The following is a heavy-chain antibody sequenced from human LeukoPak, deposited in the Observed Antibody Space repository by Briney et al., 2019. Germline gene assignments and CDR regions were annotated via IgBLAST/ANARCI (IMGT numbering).Heavy chain of an antibody. CDR2: ISSSSSYI. CDR3: AKESSWSYYYYGMDV. Sequence: GGSLRLSCAASGFTFSSYSMNWVRQAPGKGLEWVSSISSSSSYIYYADSVKGRFTISRDNAKNSLYLQMNSLRAEDTALYYCAKESSWSYYYYGMDVWGQGTTVTVSS. V-gene: IGHV3-21*04. CDR1: GFTFSSYS. D-gene: IGHD6-13*01. J-gene: IGHJ6*02.